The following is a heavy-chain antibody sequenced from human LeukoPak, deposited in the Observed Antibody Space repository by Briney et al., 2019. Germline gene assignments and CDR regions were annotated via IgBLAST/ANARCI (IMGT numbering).Heavy chain of an antibody. J-gene: IGHJ4*02. CDR2: ISYDGSNK. CDR1: GFTFSSYA. Sequence: PGGSLRLSCAASGFTFSSYAMHWVRQAPGKGLEWVAVISYDGSNKYYADSVKGRFTISRDNSKNTLYLQMNSLRAEDTAVYYCARDRAWIQPRIQGVGFSYWGQGTLVTVSS. D-gene: IGHD5-18*01. V-gene: IGHV3-30-3*01. CDR3: ARDRAWIQPRIQGVGFSY.